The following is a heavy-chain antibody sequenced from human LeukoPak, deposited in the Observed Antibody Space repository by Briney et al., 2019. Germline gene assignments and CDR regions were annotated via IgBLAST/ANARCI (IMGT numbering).Heavy chain of an antibody. V-gene: IGHV1-69*06. D-gene: IGHD3-22*01. CDR1: GGTFSSYA. Sequence: SVKVSCKASGGTFSSYAISWVRQAPGQGLGWMGRIIPIFGTANYAQKFQGRVTITADKSTSTAYMELSSLRSEDTAVYYCARVPRYYDSSGYSTNWFDPWGQGTLVTVSS. J-gene: IGHJ5*02. CDR2: IIPIFGTA. CDR3: ARVPRYYDSSGYSTNWFDP.